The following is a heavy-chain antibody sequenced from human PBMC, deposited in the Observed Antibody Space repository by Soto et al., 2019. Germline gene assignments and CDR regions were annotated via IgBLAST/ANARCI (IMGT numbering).Heavy chain of an antibody. V-gene: IGHV4-34*01. CDR3: ARMAGPWYFDL. Sequence: SETLSLTCAVHGGSFSGFYWTWIRQPPGKGLEWIGEINHSGSSNYNPPLKSRVTMPLDTSRNQFSLSLNSVTAADTAVYYCARMAGPWYFDLWGRGTLVTVSS. CDR1: GGSFSGFY. CDR2: INHSGSS. J-gene: IGHJ2*01.